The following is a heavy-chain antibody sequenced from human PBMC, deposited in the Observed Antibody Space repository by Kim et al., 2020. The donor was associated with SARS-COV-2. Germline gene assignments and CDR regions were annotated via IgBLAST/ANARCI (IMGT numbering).Heavy chain of an antibody. D-gene: IGHD3-3*01. J-gene: IGHJ5*02. CDR2: LVPVFETA. V-gene: IGHV1-69*13. CDR3: AAGTPFSRLWSAVGA. Sequence: SVKVSCKASGSSFSNLAISWVRQAPGQGLEWVGGLVPVFETAHYAREFLGRVTISADESSTTAHMEIIALTSEDTAMYYCAAGTPFSRLWSAVGAWGQG. CDR1: GSSFSNLA.